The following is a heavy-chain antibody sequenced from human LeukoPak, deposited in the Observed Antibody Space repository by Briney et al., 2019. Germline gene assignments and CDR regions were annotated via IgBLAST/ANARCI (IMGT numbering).Heavy chain of an antibody. CDR2: ISSSSSYI. CDR1: GFTFSSYS. Sequence: GGSLRLSCAASGFTFSSYSMNWVRQAPGKGLEWVSSISSSSSYIYYADSVKGRFTISRDNAKNSLYLQMNSLRAEDTAVYYCARDLEVVAAVLDYWGQGTPVTVSS. J-gene: IGHJ4*02. D-gene: IGHD2-15*01. V-gene: IGHV3-21*01. CDR3: ARDLEVVAAVLDY.